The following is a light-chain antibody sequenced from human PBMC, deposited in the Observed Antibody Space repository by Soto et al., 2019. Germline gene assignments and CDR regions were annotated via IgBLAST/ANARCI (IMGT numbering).Light chain of an antibody. Sequence: DGAMTQSPLSLPVTLGQPASISCRSSQSLGYTDGNTYMNWFHRRTVQSPRRLIYQVSTRDSGVPDRFSGGGSGTDFTRRIDRVEAEDGRVYYCMQGTHWPPTIGGGTTVEIK. CDR3: MQGTHWPPT. V-gene: IGKV2-30*01. CDR1: QSLGYTDGNTY. CDR2: QVS. J-gene: IGKJ4*01.